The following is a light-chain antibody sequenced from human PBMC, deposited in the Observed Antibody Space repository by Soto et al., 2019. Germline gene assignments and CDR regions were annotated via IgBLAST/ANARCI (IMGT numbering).Light chain of an antibody. V-gene: IGKV1-17*01. CDR2: AAS. J-gene: IGKJ4*01. CDR1: QGIRSD. CDR3: LQHNTYPLT. Sequence: DIQMTQSPSSLSASVGDRITITCRASQGIRSDVGWYQQKPGKVPKRLIYAASNLQSGVPSRFSGSGSWAEFTLTISSLQPEDFATYYCLQHNTYPLTVGGGTKVEIK.